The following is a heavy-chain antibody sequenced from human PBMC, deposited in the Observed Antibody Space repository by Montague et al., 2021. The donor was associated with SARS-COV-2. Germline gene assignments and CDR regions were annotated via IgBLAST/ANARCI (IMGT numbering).Heavy chain of an antibody. V-gene: IGHV4-28*01. CDR1: GYSISSHNW. CDR3: AGKTSWNYPFGD. J-gene: IGHJ4*02. D-gene: IGHD1-7*01. CDR2: IHYSEGT. Sequence: SETLSLTCVVSGYSISSHNWWGWIRQPPGKELEWIGFIHYSEGTYYNPSLKSRATVSVDTSKNQFSLRLNSVTVVDTAVYYCAGKTSWNYPFGDWGQGTLGPVSS.